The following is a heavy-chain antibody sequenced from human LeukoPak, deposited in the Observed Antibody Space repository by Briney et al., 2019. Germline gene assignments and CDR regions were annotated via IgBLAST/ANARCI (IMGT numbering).Heavy chain of an antibody. D-gene: IGHD3-3*01. CDR1: GFTFSSYA. V-gene: IGHV3-23*01. J-gene: IGHJ3*02. Sequence: GGSLRLSCAASGFTFSSYAMSWVRQAPGKGLEWVSAISGSGGGTYYADSVKGRFTISRDNAKNSLYLQMNSLRDEDTAVYYCARGARAVYYDFWSGYPNAFDIWGQGTMVTVSS. CDR3: ARGARAVYYDFWSGYPNAFDI. CDR2: ISGSGGGT.